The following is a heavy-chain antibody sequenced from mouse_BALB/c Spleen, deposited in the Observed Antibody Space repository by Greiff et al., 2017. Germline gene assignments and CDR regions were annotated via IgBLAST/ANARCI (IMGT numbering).Heavy chain of an antibody. Sequence: VQLQESRAELAKPGASVKMSCKASGYTFTSYWMHWVKQRPGQGLEWIGYINPSTGYTEYNQKFKDKATLTADKSSSTAYMQLSSLTSEDSAVYYCARRGVMITTPFAYWGQGTLVTVSA. J-gene: IGHJ3*01. D-gene: IGHD2-4*01. V-gene: IGHV1-7*01. CDR3: ARRGVMITTPFAY. CDR1: GYTFTSYW. CDR2: INPSTGYT.